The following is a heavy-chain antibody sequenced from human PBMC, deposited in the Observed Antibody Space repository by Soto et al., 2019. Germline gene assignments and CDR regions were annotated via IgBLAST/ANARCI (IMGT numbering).Heavy chain of an antibody. CDR2: TYYRSRWYS. CDR1: GDTVSSNSVA. D-gene: IGHD2-15*01. J-gene: IGHJ6*02. CDR3: ARSEEDSDYYYYGMDV. V-gene: IGHV6-1*01. Sequence: LSLTFVCSGDTVSSNSVAWNCVRQSPSRGLEWLGRTYYRSRWYSDYAVSVRSRIDINADTSKNQVSLQLNSVTPEDTAVYYCARSEEDSDYYYYGMDVWGQGTTVTVSS.